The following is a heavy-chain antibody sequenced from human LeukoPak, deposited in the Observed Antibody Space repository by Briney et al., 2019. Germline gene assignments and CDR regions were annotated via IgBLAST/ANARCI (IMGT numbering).Heavy chain of an antibody. CDR3: ARVRSIAALGPFDY. J-gene: IGHJ4*02. D-gene: IGHD6-6*01. CDR2: INTDGSST. CDR1: GFTFSSYW. V-gene: IGHV3-74*01. Sequence: GGSLRLSCAASGFTFSSYWMHWVRQAPGKGLVWVSRINTDGSSTSYADSVKGRFTISRDNAKNTLYLQMNSLRAEDTAVYYCARVRSIAALGPFDYWGQGTLVTLSS.